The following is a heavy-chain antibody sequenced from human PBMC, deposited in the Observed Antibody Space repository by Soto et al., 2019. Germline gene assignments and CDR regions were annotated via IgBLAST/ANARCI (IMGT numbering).Heavy chain of an antibody. D-gene: IGHD3-10*01. CDR1: GFTFSSYA. J-gene: IGHJ6*03. V-gene: IGHV3-23*01. CDR2: ISGSGGST. CDR3: AKVPGEGGPRFYYYYYYMDV. Sequence: GGSLRLSCAASGFTFSSYAMSWVRQAPGKGLEWVSAISGSGGSTYYADSVKGRFTISRDNSKNTLYLQMNSLRAEDKAVYYCAKVPGEGGPRFYYYYYYMDVWGKGTTVTVSS.